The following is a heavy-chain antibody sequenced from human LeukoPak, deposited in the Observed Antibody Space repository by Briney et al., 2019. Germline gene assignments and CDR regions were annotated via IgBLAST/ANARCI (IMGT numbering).Heavy chain of an antibody. CDR1: GFTFDDDA. V-gene: IGHV3-9*01. CDR2: ISWNSGSI. J-gene: IGHJ4*02. Sequence: GGSLRLSCAASGFTFDDDAMHWVRQAPGKGLEWVSGISWNSGSIGYADSVKGRFTISRDNAKNSLYLQMNSLRAEDTALYYCAKAPWDYYDSSGYYMGGVYFDYWGQGTLVTVSS. CDR3: AKAPWDYYDSSGYYMGGVYFDY. D-gene: IGHD3-22*01.